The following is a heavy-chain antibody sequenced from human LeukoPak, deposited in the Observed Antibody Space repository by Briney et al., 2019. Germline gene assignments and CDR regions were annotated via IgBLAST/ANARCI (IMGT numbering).Heavy chain of an antibody. V-gene: IGHV1-2*02. CDR3: ATPPTVTRNY. J-gene: IGHJ4*02. D-gene: IGHD4-17*01. CDR1: GYTFNSYG. CDR2: INPNSGGT. Sequence: GASVKVSCKASGYTFNSYGINWVRQAPGQGLEWMGWINPNSGGTNYAQKFQGRVTMTRDTSISTAYMELSRLRSDDTAVYYCATPPTVTRNYWGQGILVTVSS.